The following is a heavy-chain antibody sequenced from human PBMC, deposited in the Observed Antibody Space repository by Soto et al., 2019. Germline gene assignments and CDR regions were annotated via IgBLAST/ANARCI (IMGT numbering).Heavy chain of an antibody. CDR2: FDPEDGET. CDR3: ARATGGSMDV. Sequence: ASVKVSCKVSGYTLTELSMHWVRQAPGKGLEWMGGFDPEDGETIYAQKFQGRVTMTRDTSISTAYMELSRLRSDDTAVYYCARATGGSMDVWGQGTTVTVSS. J-gene: IGHJ6*02. D-gene: IGHD1-26*01. V-gene: IGHV1-24*01. CDR1: GYTLTELS.